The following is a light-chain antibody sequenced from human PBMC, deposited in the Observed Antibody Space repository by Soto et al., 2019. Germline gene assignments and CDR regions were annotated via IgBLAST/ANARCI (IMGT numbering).Light chain of an antibody. CDR1: QSVSSY. V-gene: IGKV3-11*01. J-gene: IGKJ4*01. Sequence: EIVLTQSPATLSLSPGERATLSCRASQSVSSYLAWYQQKPGQAPRLLIYDASNRATGIPARFSGSGSGTDFTLTISSLEPEDCAVYYCQQRSNWPPGALFGGGTKVEIK. CDR2: DAS. CDR3: QQRSNWPPGAL.